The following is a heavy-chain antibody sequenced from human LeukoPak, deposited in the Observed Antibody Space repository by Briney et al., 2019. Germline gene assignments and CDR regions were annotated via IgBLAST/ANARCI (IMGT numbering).Heavy chain of an antibody. CDR1: GGSFSGCY. V-gene: IGHV4-34*01. Sequence: SETLSLTCAVYGGSFSGCYWSWIRQPPGKGLEWIGETNHSGSTNYNPSLKSRVTISVDTSKNQFSLKLSSVTAADTAVYYCARARYIVVVTGGYYYMDVWGKGTTVTVSS. J-gene: IGHJ6*03. CDR3: ARARYIVVVTGGYYYMDV. D-gene: IGHD2-21*02. CDR2: TNHSGST.